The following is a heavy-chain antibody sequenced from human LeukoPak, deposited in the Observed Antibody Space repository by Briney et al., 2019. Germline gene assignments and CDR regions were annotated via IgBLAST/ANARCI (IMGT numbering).Heavy chain of an antibody. D-gene: IGHD7-27*01. CDR1: GLSFSSYS. J-gene: IGHJ4*02. V-gene: IGHV3-23*01. CDR2: IGVSGTT. CDR3: ASQHPAGRYWGSDY. Sequence: AGGSLRLSCAASGLSFSSYSMSWVRQAPGKGLEWVAAIGVSGTTYYEDSVKGRVTISGDRSKNTVYLQMSGLRDEDTAVYYCASQHPAGRYWGSDYWGQGTPVTVSS.